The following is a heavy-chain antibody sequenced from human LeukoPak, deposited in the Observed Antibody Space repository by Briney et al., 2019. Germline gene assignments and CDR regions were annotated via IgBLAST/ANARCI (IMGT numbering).Heavy chain of an antibody. V-gene: IGHV3-30*03. D-gene: IGHD2-2*01. CDR3: ARDKYCSSTSCPIDY. CDR1: GFTFSSYG. CDR2: ISYDGSNK. J-gene: IGHJ4*02. Sequence: GGSLRLSCAASGFTFSSYGMHWVRQAPGKGLVWVAVISYDGSNKYYADSVKGRFTISRDNSKNTLYLQMNSLRAEDTAVYYCARDKYCSSTSCPIDYWGQGTLVTVSS.